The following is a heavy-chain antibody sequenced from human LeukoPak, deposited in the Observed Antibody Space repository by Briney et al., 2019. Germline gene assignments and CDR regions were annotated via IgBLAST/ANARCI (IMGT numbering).Heavy chain of an antibody. D-gene: IGHD6-6*01. CDR2: FNGGGGNT. Sequence: GGSLRLSCEASGFHFTTYGMTWVRQAPGKGLEWVSTFNGGGGNTYYTDSVKGRLTISRDNSKNTLYLQMNSLRADDTAVYYCAKQSNSDSSTYDYWGQGTLVTVSS. J-gene: IGHJ4*02. V-gene: IGHV3-23*01. CDR1: GFHFTTYG. CDR3: AKQSNSDSSTYDY.